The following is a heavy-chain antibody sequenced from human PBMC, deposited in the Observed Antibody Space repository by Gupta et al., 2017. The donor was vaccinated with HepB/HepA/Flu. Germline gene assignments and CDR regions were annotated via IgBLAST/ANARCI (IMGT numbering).Heavy chain of an antibody. J-gene: IGHJ1*01. Sequence: QVQLVQSGAEVKKPGASVKVSCKASGYTFSNYGISWVRQAPGQGLEWMGWIRAYNGNTKYGQKLQGRVTMTTDTSTSTAYMELKSLRSDDTAVYYCARGGSSWSAEYFQHWGQGTLVTVSS. CDR3: ARGGSSWSAEYFQH. CDR2: IRAYNGNT. D-gene: IGHD6-13*01. V-gene: IGHV1-18*04. CDR1: GYTFSNYG.